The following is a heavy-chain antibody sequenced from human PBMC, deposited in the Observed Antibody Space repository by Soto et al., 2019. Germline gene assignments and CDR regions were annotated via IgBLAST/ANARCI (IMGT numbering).Heavy chain of an antibody. CDR2: IYHSGSP. J-gene: IGHJ6*02. Sequence: SETLSLTCAFSGGSISDTNWWTWVRQTPGKGLEWIGEIYHSGSPTYSPSLRGRATISVDKSNNQFSLRLRYVTAADTAVYYCARGVSRFRYSSGWADYYYGMDVWGQGTTVTVS. D-gene: IGHD6-19*01. CDR3: ARGVSRFRYSSGWADYYYGMDV. V-gene: IGHV4-4*02. CDR1: GGSISDTNW.